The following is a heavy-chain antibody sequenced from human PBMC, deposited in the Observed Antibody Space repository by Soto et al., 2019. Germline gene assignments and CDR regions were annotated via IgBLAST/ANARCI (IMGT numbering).Heavy chain of an antibody. J-gene: IGHJ4*02. CDR2: ISAYNGNT. D-gene: IGHD3-9*01. CDR1: GYTFTSYG. Sequence: QVQLVQSGAEVKKQGSSVKVSCKASGYTFTSYGLSWGRQAPGQGIEWMGWISAYNGNTNYAQKRQSRVTMTTGTSTRTDYMGLRSLRSDDTAVYYCARAPGFRSAYWGQGTLVTVSS. CDR3: ARAPGFRSAY. V-gene: IGHV1-18*01.